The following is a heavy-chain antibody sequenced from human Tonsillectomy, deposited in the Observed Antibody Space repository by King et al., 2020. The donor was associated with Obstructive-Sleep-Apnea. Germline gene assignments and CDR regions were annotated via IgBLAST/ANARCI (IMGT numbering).Heavy chain of an antibody. CDR3: VGSSPGGWPRAFDI. CDR1: GFTFSSYA. D-gene: IGHD3-16*01. CDR2: FSSNGGST. Sequence: QLVQSGGDSVQPRGSLIVSCSDSGFTFSSYAIHCVRQAPGKGLEYGSAFSSNGGSTYYADSLKGRFTISRDNSKNKLYLQMRSLRAEDTPVYYCVGSSPGGWPRAFDIWGQGTMVTVSS. J-gene: IGHJ3*02. V-gene: IGHV3-64D*09.